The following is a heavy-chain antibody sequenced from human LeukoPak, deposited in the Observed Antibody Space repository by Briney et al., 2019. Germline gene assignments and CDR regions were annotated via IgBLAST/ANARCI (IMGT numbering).Heavy chain of an antibody. D-gene: IGHD3-10*01. V-gene: IGHV4-59*01. CDR3: ARDEGFGEPAHFDI. Sequence: SETLSLTCTVSGGSISSYYWSWIRQPPGKGLEWIGYIYYSGSTNYNPSLKSRVTISVDTSKNQFSLKLSSVTAADTAVYYCARDEGFGEPAHFDIWGQGTMVTVSS. J-gene: IGHJ3*02. CDR2: IYYSGST. CDR1: GGSISSYY.